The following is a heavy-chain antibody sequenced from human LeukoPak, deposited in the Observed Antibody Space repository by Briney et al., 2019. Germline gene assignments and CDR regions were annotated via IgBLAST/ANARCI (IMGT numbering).Heavy chain of an antibody. CDR3: ARDKASGPYYFDY. V-gene: IGHV1-18*01. Sequence: ASVKVSCKASDYTFTSYGVSWVRQAPGQGLEWMGWISAYNGNTNYAQKLQGRLTMTADTSTSTAYMELRSLRSDDTAVYCCARDKASGPYYFDYWGQGTLVTVSS. D-gene: IGHD5-12*01. J-gene: IGHJ4*02. CDR2: ISAYNGNT. CDR1: DYTFTSYG.